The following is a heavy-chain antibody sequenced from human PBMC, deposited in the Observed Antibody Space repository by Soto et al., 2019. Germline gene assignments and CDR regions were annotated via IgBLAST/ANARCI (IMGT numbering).Heavy chain of an antibody. CDR1: GFTFSSCA. CDR3: AKGVGRFLQWNYGMDV. J-gene: IGHJ6*02. Sequence: PGGSLRLSCAASGFTFSSCAMSWVRQAPGKGLEWVSGISGSGDTTYYADSVKGRFTISRDNSKNTLSLQMNSLSAEDTAVYSCAKGVGRFLQWNYGMDVWGQGTTVTVSS. CDR2: ISGSGDTT. V-gene: IGHV3-23*01. D-gene: IGHD3-3*01.